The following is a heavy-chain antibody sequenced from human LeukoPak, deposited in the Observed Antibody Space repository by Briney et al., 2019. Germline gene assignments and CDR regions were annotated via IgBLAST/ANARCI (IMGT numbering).Heavy chain of an antibody. J-gene: IGHJ3*02. CDR3: ARAGIVVVPAAIDAFDI. CDR2: MNPNSGNT. CDR1: GYTFTSYD. Sequence: ASVKVSCKASGYTFTSYDINWVRQATGQGLEWMGWMNPNSGNTGYAQKFQGRVTMTRNTSISTAYMELSSLRSEDTAVYYCARAGIVVVPAAIDAFDIWGQGTMVTVSS. V-gene: IGHV1-8*01. D-gene: IGHD2-2*01.